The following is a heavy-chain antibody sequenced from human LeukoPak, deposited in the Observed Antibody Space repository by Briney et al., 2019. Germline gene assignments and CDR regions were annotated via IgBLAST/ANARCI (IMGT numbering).Heavy chain of an antibody. D-gene: IGHD3-16*02. Sequence: SQTLSLTCTVSGGSISSGGNYWNWLRQPPGKGLEWIGYIYYVGNTNYNPSLKSRLSMSVDTSNNQFSLRLTSVTAADTAVYYCARVEVIGSTRYFDYWGQGAMVSVSS. V-gene: IGHV4-31*03. CDR3: ARVEVIGSTRYFDY. J-gene: IGHJ4*02. CDR1: GGSISSGGNY. CDR2: IYYVGNT.